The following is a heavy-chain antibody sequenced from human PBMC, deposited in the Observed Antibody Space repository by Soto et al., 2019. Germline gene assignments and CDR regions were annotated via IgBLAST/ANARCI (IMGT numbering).Heavy chain of an antibody. Sequence: GWSLRLSCASSVFTFDEYAMHWVRQPPGKGLEWVSLISWDGSNRYYADSVQGRFTISRDNSKYSLYLEMNSLRPEDTALYYCAKDISRGPTKNYDFWSGPDYWGQGTLVTVSS. CDR3: AKDISRGPTKNYDFWSGPDY. CDR1: VFTFDEYA. J-gene: IGHJ4*02. V-gene: IGHV3-43D*04. CDR2: ISWDGSNR. D-gene: IGHD3-3*01.